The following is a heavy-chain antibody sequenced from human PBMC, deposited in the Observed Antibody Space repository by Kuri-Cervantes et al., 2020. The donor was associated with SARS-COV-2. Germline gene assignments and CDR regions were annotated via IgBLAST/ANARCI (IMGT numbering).Heavy chain of an antibody. V-gene: IGHV1-69*05. CDR1: GGTFSSYA. Sequence: SVKVSCKASGGTFSSYAISWVRQAPGQGLEWMGGIIPIFGTANYAQKFQGRDTMTRDTSISTAYMELSRLRSDDTAVYYSARGLPFGGERSRDYSNHNWFDPWGQGTLVTVSS. D-gene: IGHD4-11*01. J-gene: IGHJ5*02. CDR2: IIPIFGTA. CDR3: ARGLPFGGERSRDYSNHNWFDP.